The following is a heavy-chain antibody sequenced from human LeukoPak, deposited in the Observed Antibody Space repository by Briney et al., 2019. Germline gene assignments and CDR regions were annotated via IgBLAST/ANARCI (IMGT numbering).Heavy chain of an antibody. J-gene: IGHJ4*02. CDR3: ARAVWGQIFDY. Sequence: SETLSLTCTVSGGSISSYYWSWIRQPPGKGLEWIGYIYYSGSTNYNPSLKSRVTISVDTSKNQFSLKLSSVTAADTAVHYCARAVWGQIFDYWGQGTLVTVSS. V-gene: IGHV4-59*01. D-gene: IGHD7-27*01. CDR1: GGSISSYY. CDR2: IYYSGST.